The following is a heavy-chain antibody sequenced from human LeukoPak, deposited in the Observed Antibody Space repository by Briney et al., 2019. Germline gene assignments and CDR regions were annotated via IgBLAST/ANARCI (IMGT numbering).Heavy chain of an antibody. D-gene: IGHD4-17*01. J-gene: IGHJ4*02. CDR2: IRNKINSDAT. CDR3: TRHLAGDYGDHRDY. V-gene: IGHV3-73*01. CDR1: GFTLSGST. Sequence: GGSLKLSCAASGFTLSGSTMHWVRQASGKGLEWVGRIRNKINSDATGYAASVKGRFTISRDDSKNTAYLQMNSLKTEDTAVYYCTRHLAGDYGDHRDYWGQGTLVTVSS.